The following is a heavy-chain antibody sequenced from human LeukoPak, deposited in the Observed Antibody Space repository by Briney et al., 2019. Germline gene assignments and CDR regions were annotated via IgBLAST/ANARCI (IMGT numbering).Heavy chain of an antibody. Sequence: GGSLRLSCAASGFTFSSYSMNWVRQAPGKGLEWVSSISSSSSYIYYAGSVKGRFTISRDNAKNSLYLQMNSLRAEDTAVYYCASVYSGYDDYWGQGTLVTVSS. CDR1: GFTFSSYS. J-gene: IGHJ4*02. CDR2: ISSSSSYI. V-gene: IGHV3-21*01. D-gene: IGHD5-12*01. CDR3: ASVYSGYDDY.